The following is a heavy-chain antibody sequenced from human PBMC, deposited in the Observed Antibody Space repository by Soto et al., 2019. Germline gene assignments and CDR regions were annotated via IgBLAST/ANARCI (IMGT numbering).Heavy chain of an antibody. CDR3: ARAPVAGPDAFDI. Sequence: GGSLRLSCAASGFTFSSYGMHWVRQAPGKGLEWVAVIWYDGSNKYYADSVKGRFTISRDNSKNTLYLQMNSLRAEDTAVYYCARAPVAGPDAFDIWGQGTMVTVSS. CDR1: GFTFSSYG. CDR2: IWYDGSNK. D-gene: IGHD6-19*01. J-gene: IGHJ3*02. V-gene: IGHV3-33*01.